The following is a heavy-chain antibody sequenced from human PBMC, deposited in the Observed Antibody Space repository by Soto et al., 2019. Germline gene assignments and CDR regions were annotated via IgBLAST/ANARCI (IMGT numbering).Heavy chain of an antibody. D-gene: IGHD6-13*01. V-gene: IGHV3-30-3*01. J-gene: IGHJ4*02. Sequence: HPGGSLRLSCAASGFTFSSYAMHWVRQAPGKGLEWVAVISYDGSNKYYADSVKGRFTISRDNSKNTLYLQMNSLRAEDTAVYYCARSPIAVAVYYFDYWGQGTLVTVSS. CDR2: ISYDGSNK. CDR1: GFTFSSYA. CDR3: ARSPIAVAVYYFDY.